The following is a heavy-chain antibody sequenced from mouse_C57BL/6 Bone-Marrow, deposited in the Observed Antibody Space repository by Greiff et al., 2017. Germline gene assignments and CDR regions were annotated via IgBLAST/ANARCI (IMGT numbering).Heavy chain of an antibody. CDR1: GYSFTSYY. CDR2: IYPGSGNT. D-gene: IGHD2-12*01. V-gene: IGHV1-66*01. Sequence: VQRVESGPELVKPGASVKISCKASGYSFTSYYIHWVKQRPGQGLEWIGWIYPGSGNTKYNEKFKGKATLTADTSSSTAYMQLSSLTSEDSAVYYCARGRQGYYFDYWGQGTTLTVSS. CDR3: ARGRQGYYFDY. J-gene: IGHJ2*01.